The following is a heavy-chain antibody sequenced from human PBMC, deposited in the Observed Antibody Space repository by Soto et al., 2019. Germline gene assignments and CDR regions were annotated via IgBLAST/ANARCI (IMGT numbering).Heavy chain of an antibody. V-gene: IGHV1-69*13. CDR1: GGTFSSYA. D-gene: IGHD2-21*02. CDR2: IIPLFGTA. CDR3: ARWPYCGGDCLGYFDY. Sequence: SVKVSCKASGGTFSSYAISWVRQAPGQGLEWMGGIIPLFGTANYAQRFQGRVTITADESTSTAYMELSSLRSEDTAVYYCARWPYCGGDCLGYFDYWGQGTLVTVSS. J-gene: IGHJ4*02.